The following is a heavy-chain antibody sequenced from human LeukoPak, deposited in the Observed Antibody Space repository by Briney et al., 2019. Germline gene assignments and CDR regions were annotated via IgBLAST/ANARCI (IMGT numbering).Heavy chain of an antibody. V-gene: IGHV5-51*01. J-gene: IGHJ4*02. Sequence: GESLKISCKGSGYSFTSYWIGWVRQMPGKGLEWMGIIYPADSNARYSPSFQGQVTISVDKSSSTAYLQWSSLKASDTAMYYCVRTYDRSGHYFPDYWGQGTLVTVSS. CDR1: GYSFTSYW. CDR3: VRTYDRSGHYFPDY. D-gene: IGHD3-22*01. CDR2: IYPADSNA.